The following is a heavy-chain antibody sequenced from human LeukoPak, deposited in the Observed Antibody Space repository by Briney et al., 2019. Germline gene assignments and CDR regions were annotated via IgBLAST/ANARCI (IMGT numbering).Heavy chain of an antibody. J-gene: IGHJ4*02. CDR2: INPNSGDT. D-gene: IGHD3-10*01. V-gene: IGHV1-2*02. CDR1: GYTFTGYY. Sequence: VASVKVCCKASGYTFTGYYMHWVRQAPGQGLEWMGWINPNSGDTNYAQKFQGRVTMTGDTSISTAYMDLSRLTSDDTAVYYCARDRSQGRDFDYWGQGTLVTVSS. CDR3: ARDRSQGRDFDY.